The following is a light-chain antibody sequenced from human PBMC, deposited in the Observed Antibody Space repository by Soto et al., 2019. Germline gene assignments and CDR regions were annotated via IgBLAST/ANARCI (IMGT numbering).Light chain of an antibody. Sequence: DIQMTQSPSSVSASVGDRVTISCRASEDINSRLAWYQQKPGNAPKLLIYAAFILQSGVPSRFSGYGSGTDFTLSISSLQPEDFATYYCQQDDSFPTTFGQGTRLEIK. CDR1: EDINSR. CDR3: QQDDSFPTT. J-gene: IGKJ5*01. V-gene: IGKV1-12*01. CDR2: AAF.